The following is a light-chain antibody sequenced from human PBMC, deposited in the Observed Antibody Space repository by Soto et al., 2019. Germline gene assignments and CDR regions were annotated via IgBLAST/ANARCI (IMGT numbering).Light chain of an antibody. CDR3: QQYNNWPRT. J-gene: IGKJ1*01. V-gene: IGKV3-15*01. CDR1: QSVSSD. Sequence: EIEMTKSPATLSVSTGERATISCRASQSVSSDLAWYHQKPGQAPRLLIYGASTRATGIPARFSGSGSGTEFTLTINSLQSEDFAVYYCQQYNNWPRTFGQGTMVDI. CDR2: GAS.